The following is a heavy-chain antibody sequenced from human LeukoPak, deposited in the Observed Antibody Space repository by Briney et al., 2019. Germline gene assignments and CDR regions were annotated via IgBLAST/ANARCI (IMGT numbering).Heavy chain of an antibody. V-gene: IGHV3-53*01. J-gene: IGHJ3*02. Sequence: GGSLRLSCAVSGFTVSGNYMSWIRQGPGKGPEWVSLIYSDDTTLYADSVKGRFTISRDNSKNTLYLQMNSLRAEDTAVYYCARGGSYLSAFDIWGQGTMVTVSS. D-gene: IGHD1-26*01. CDR1: GFTVSGNY. CDR3: ARGGSYLSAFDI. CDR2: IYSDDTT.